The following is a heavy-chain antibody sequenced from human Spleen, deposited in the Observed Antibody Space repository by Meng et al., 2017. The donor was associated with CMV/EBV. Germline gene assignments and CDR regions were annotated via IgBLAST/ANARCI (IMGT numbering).Heavy chain of an antibody. CDR1: GYTFTDYY. CDR3: ARDNNWGPDY. CDR2: INPNSGGT. Sequence: ASVKVSCKASGYTFTDYYMHWVRQAPGQGPEWLGWINPNSGGTNFAQKFQGRVTLTRDTSINTGYMELTRLTSDDTAVYYCARDNNWGPDYWGQGTLVTVSS. D-gene: IGHD7-27*01. J-gene: IGHJ4*02. V-gene: IGHV1-2*02.